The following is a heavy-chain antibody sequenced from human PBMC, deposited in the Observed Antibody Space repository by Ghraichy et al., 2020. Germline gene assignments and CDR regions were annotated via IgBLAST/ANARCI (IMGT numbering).Heavy chain of an antibody. CDR2: IYYSGST. J-gene: IGHJ4*02. CDR1: GGSISSSSYY. CDR3: ARHIILDYDSSGYRPYFDY. Sequence: SETLSLTCTVSGGSISSSSYYWGWIRQPPGKGLEWIGSIYYSGSTYYNPSLKSRVTISVDTSKNRFSLKLSSVTAADTAVYYCARHIILDYDSSGYRPYFDYWGQGTLVTVSS. V-gene: IGHV4-39*07. D-gene: IGHD3-22*01.